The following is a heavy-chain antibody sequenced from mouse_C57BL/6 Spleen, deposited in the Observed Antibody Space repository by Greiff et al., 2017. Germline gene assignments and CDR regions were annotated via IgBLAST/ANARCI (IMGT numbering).Heavy chain of an antibody. D-gene: IGHD2-4*01. CDR1: GYSFTGYF. CDR3: ARSFGDYDDYYAMDY. V-gene: IGHV1-20*01. J-gene: IGHJ4*01. Sequence: VQLQQSGPELVKPGDSVKISCKASGYSFTGYFMNWVMQSHGKSLEWIGRINPYNGDTFYNEKFKGKATLTVDKSSSTAHMGLRSLTSEDSAVYYCARSFGDYDDYYAMDYWGQGTSVTVSS. CDR2: INPYNGDT.